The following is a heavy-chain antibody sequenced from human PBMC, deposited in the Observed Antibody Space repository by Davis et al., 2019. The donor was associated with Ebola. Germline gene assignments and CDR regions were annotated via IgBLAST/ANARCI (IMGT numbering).Heavy chain of an antibody. CDR1: GFAFSTTC. Sequence: WGTLRLSCTASGFAFSTTCMSWVRSAPGKGLEWVSATSGSGGSTYYADSVKGRFTISRDNSKNTLYLQMNSLRAEDTAVYYCAKAGGIVGATSDYWGQGTLVTVSS. V-gene: IGHV3-23*01. CDR3: AKAGGIVGATSDY. J-gene: IGHJ4*02. CDR2: TSGSGGST. D-gene: IGHD1-26*01.